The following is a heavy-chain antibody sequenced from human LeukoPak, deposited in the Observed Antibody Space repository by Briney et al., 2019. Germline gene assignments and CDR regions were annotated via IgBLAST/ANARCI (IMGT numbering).Heavy chain of an antibody. CDR1: GYTFTDYY. CDR2: VDPEDGET. Sequence: ASGKISCKVSGYTFTDYYMHWVQQAPGKGLEWMGLVDPEDGETIYAEKFQGRVTITADTSADTAYMELSSLRSEDTAVYYCAIVSRGGLLGAFDIWGQGTMVTVSS. CDR3: AIVSRGGLLGAFDI. D-gene: IGHD3-3*01. V-gene: IGHV1-69-2*01. J-gene: IGHJ3*02.